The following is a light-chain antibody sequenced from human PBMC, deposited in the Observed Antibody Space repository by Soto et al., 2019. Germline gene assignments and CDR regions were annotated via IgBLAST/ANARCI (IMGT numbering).Light chain of an antibody. CDR3: QQYNSYRT. CDR2: EAS. J-gene: IGKJ1*01. V-gene: IGKV1-5*01. Sequence: MQMTESSATLSASVGDRVTITCRASQSISRWLTWYQQKPGKAPNPLIYEASSLESGVPSRFSGNGSGTDFTRTISSLQPDDFATEYCQQYNSYRTFGQGTKVDI. CDR1: QSISRW.